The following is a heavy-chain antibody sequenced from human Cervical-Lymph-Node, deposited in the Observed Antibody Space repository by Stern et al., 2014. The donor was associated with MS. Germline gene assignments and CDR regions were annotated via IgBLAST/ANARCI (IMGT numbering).Heavy chain of an antibody. J-gene: IGHJ3*01. CDR3: ARGFLHNSFDL. V-gene: IGHV3-48*02. CDR2: IHSEGDTI. D-gene: IGHD5-24*01. CDR1: GFVFRRYS. Sequence: EVQLVESGGGLAKPGGSLRLTCAGSGFVFRRYSMDWVRQAPGKGLEWLVFIHSEGDTIYYADSVRVRFTISRDDDKNSIFLQMTNLRDEDAAVYYCARGFLHNSFDLWGLGTVVTVSS.